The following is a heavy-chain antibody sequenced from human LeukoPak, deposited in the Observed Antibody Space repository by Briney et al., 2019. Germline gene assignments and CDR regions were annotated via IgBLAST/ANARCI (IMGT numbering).Heavy chain of an antibody. CDR3: AKGYSSSRYAFDI. CDR2: ISGSGGST. V-gene: IGHV3-23*01. CDR1: GFTFSSYA. J-gene: IGHJ3*02. D-gene: IGHD6-13*01. Sequence: GGSLRLACAASGFTFSSYAMSWVRQAPGKGLEWVSAISGSGGSTYYADSVKGRFTISRDNSKNTLYLQMNSLRAEDTAVYYCAKGYSSSRYAFDIWGQGTMVTVSS.